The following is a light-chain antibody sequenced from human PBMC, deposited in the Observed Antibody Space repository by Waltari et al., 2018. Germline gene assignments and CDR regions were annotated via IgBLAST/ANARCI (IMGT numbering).Light chain of an antibody. Sequence: QSALTPETSVSGTVGQKVPLSCIATSNNIGIYAVGWYQQISHGAPKTVMFGDSLPSGIPDRFSASNYGTTASLTISGLQPDDQADYYCSAWDYSLSAWVFGGGTKVTVL. J-gene: IGLJ3*02. CDR2: GDS. V-gene: IGLV1-36*01. CDR3: SAWDYSLSAWV. CDR1: SNNIGIYA.